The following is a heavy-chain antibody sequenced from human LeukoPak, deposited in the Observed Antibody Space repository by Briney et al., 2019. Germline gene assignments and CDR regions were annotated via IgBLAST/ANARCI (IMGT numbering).Heavy chain of an antibody. CDR3: VQVTVATAIGY. V-gene: IGHV4-38-2*02. Sequence: SETLSLTCTVSGYSISSGYYWGWIRQPPGKGLEWIGSIYHSGSTYYNPSLKSRVTISVDTSKNQFSLKLSSVTAADTAVYYCVQVTVATAIGYWGQGTLVTVSS. CDR1: GYSISSGYY. J-gene: IGHJ4*02. CDR2: IYHSGST. D-gene: IGHD4-17*01.